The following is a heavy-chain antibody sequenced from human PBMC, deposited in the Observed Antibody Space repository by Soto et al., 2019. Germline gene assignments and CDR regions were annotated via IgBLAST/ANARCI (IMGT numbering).Heavy chain of an antibody. V-gene: IGHV5-10-1*03. D-gene: IGHD1-20*01. Sequence: EVQLEQSGAEVKKLGESLKISCKASGYTFTSYWITWVRQMPGKGLEWMGRIDPSDSYINYSPSFQGHVIISADKSISTAYLHWSSLKASDTAMYYCARVEALTAEYWGQGALVIVSS. CDR1: GYTFTSYW. CDR2: IDPSDSYI. J-gene: IGHJ4*02. CDR3: ARVEALTAEY.